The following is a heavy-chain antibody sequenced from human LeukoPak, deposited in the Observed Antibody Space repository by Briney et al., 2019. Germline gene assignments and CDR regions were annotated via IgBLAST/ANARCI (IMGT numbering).Heavy chain of an antibody. Sequence: GGSLRLSCAASGFTFSSYWMSWVRQAPGKGLEGVANIKQDGSEKYYVDSVKGRFTISRDNAKNSLYLQMNSLRAEDTAVYYCARARGNYYLFFDSWGQGTLVTVSS. J-gene: IGHJ4*02. CDR2: IKQDGSEK. CDR3: ARARGNYYLFFDS. CDR1: GFTFSSYW. D-gene: IGHD1-26*01. V-gene: IGHV3-7*01.